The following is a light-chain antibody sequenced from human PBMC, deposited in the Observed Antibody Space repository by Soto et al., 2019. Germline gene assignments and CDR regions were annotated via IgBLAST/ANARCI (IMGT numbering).Light chain of an antibody. CDR3: QQYQDWPRT. CDR2: GAS. Sequence: EIVLTQSPGTLSLSPGERATLSCRASQSVSNNYLAWYQQKPGQAPRLLIYGASSRATGVPARFSGRGSRTEFTLTISSLQAEDSAVYYCQQYQDWPRTFGQGTKV. J-gene: IGKJ1*01. CDR1: QSVSNNY. V-gene: IGKV3-20*01.